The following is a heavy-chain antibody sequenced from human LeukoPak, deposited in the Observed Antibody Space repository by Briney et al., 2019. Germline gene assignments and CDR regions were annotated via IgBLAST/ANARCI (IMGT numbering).Heavy chain of an antibody. CDR1: GGSISSYY. J-gene: IGHJ4*02. CDR2: IYYSGST. V-gene: IGHV4-59*01. D-gene: IGHD2-15*01. Sequence: SETLFLTCTVSGGSISSYYWSWIRQPPGKGLEWIGYIYYSGSTNYNPSLKSRVTISVDTSKNQFSLKLSSVTAADTAVYYCARGGGLHPFDYWGQGTLVTVSS. CDR3: ARGGGLHPFDY.